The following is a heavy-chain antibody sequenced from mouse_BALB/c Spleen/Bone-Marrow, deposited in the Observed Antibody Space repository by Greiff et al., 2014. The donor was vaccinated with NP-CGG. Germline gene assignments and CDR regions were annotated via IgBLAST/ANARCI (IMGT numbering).Heavy chain of an antibody. V-gene: IGHV1-14*01. J-gene: IGHJ2*01. Sequence: VQLKHSGPELVKPGASVKMSCKASGYTFTSYVMHWVKQKPGQGLEWIGHINPYNDGTKYNEKFKGKATLTSDKSSSTAYMELSSLTSEDSAVYYCAREGVDYFDYWGQGTTLTVSS. CDR3: AREGVDYFDY. CDR2: INPYNDGT. CDR1: GYTFTSYV.